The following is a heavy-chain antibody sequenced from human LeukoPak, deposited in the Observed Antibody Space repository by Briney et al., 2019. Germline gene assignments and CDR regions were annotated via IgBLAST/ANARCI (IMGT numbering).Heavy chain of an antibody. D-gene: IGHD6-13*01. CDR3: VNQLQLVHYDFQR. V-gene: IGHV3-23*01. Sequence: GGSLRLSCAASGFTFSSYAMSWVRQAPGKGLEWVSTISGGGGSTYHADSVKGRFTISRDNSKNTLYLQMNSLRAEDTAIYYCVNQLQLVHYDFQRWGQGTLVTVSS. J-gene: IGHJ1*01. CDR1: GFTFSSYA. CDR2: ISGGGGST.